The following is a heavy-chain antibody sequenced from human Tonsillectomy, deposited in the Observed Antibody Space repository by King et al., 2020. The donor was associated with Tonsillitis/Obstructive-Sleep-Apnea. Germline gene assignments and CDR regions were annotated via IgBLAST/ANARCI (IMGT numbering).Heavy chain of an antibody. CDR1: GGSFSGYY. CDR3: ARRVFGVVIIGGYYMDV. CDR2: INHSGST. Sequence: VQLQQWGAGLLKPSETLSLTCAVYGGSFSGYYWSWIRQPPGKGLEWIGEINHSGSTNYNPSLKSRVTISVDTSKNQFSLKLSSVTAADTAVYYCARRVFGVVIIGGYYMDVWGKGTTVTVSS. D-gene: IGHD3-3*01. V-gene: IGHV4-34*01. J-gene: IGHJ6*03.